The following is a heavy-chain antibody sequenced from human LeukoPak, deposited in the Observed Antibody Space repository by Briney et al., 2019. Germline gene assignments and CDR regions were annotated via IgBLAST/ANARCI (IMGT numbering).Heavy chain of an antibody. CDR1: GFTFSNYA. CDR3: ARDQYDTWSRRGNFDS. D-gene: IGHD3-3*01. J-gene: IGHJ4*02. Sequence: GGSLRLSCAASGFTFSNYAMHWVRQAPGKGLEWVAVISYDGSNKYYADSVKGRFTISRDNSKNTLYLQMNSLRAEDTAVFYCARDQYDTWSRRGNFDSWGQGTLVIVSS. V-gene: IGHV3-30*04. CDR2: ISYDGSNK.